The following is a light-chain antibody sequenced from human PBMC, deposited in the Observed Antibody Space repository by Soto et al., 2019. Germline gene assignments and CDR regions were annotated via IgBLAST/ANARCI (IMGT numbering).Light chain of an antibody. CDR2: DVI. V-gene: IGLV2-14*03. CDR1: SFKN. CDR3: SSYSFATSLYV. J-gene: IGLJ1*01. Sequence: QSVLTQPASVSGSPGQSITISCTGTSFKNVSWYQQHPGQAPKLLIYDVIYRPSANSHRFSASESAYTASLTISGLQAEEEADYYCSSYSFATSLYVFGTGTKVTVL.